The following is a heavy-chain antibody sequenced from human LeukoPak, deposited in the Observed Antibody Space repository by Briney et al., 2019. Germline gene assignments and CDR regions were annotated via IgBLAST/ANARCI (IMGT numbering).Heavy chain of an antibody. J-gene: IGHJ4*02. CDR3: AIVLRPAGFDY. V-gene: IGHV1-69*06. CDR1: GGTFSSYA. D-gene: IGHD2-2*01. Sequence: AASVKVSCKASGGTFSSYAISWVRQAPGQGLEWMGGIIPIFGTANYAQKFQGRVTITADKSTSTAYMELSSLRSEDTAVYYCAIVLRPAGFDYWGQGTLVTVSS. CDR2: IIPIFGTA.